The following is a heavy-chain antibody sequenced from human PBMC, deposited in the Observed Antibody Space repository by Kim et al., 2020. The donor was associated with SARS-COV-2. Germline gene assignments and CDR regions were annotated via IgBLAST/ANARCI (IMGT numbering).Heavy chain of an antibody. Sequence: ASVKVSCKASGYTFTGYYMHWVRQAPGQGLEWMGRINPNSGGTNYAQKFQGRVTMTRDTSISTAYMELGRLRSDDTAVYYCAGEPPYYDILTGYPTDYYYYYIDVWGKGTTVTVSS. V-gene: IGHV1-2*06. J-gene: IGHJ6*03. CDR1: GYTFTGYY. D-gene: IGHD3-9*01. CDR2: INPNSGGT. CDR3: AGEPPYYDILTGYPTDYYYYYIDV.